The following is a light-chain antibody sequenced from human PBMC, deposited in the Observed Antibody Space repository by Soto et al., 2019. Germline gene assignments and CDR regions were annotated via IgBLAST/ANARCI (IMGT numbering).Light chain of an antibody. Sequence: QAVVTQEPSVAVSPGRTVTLTCASSTGAVTSGYYPNWFQQQPGQAPRVLIYSTSNKHSWTPARFSGSLLGGKAALTLSGVQAEDEAEYYCLLYNGGAHVVFGGGTKLTVL. J-gene: IGLJ2*01. CDR1: TGAVTSGYY. V-gene: IGLV7-43*01. CDR3: LLYNGGAHVV. CDR2: STS.